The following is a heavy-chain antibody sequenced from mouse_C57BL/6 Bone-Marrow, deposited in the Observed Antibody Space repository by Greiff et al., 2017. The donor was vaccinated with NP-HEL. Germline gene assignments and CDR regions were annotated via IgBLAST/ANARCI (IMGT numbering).Heavy chain of an antibody. CDR1: GFTFSSYA. V-gene: IGHV5-4*01. J-gene: IGHJ3*01. CDR3: ARDRGYGSSYWFAC. Sequence: EVHLVESGGDLVKPGGSLKLSCAASGFTFSSYAMSWVRQTPEKRLEWVATISDGGSYTYYPDNVKGRVTISRDNAKNNLYLQMSHLKSEDTAMYYCARDRGYGSSYWFACWGQGTLVTVSA. D-gene: IGHD1-1*01. CDR2: ISDGGSYT.